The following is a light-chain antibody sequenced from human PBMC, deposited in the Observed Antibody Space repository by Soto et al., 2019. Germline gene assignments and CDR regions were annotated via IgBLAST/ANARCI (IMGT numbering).Light chain of an antibody. J-gene: IGLJ2*01. CDR3: CSYAGSYSLV. CDR1: SNDVGGYNY. V-gene: IGLV2-11*01. Sequence: QSVLTQPRSVSGSPGQSATLSCTGTSNDVGGYNYVSWYQQYPGKAPTLMIYDVGKRPSGVPDRFSGSKSGNTASLIISGLQAEDEADYYCCSYAGSYSLVFGGGTKLTVL. CDR2: DVG.